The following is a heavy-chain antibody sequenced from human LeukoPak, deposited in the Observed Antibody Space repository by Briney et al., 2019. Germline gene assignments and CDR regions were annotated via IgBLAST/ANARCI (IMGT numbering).Heavy chain of an antibody. CDR3: ATYGGNYRFIDY. CDR1: GFTFSSYG. D-gene: IGHD4-23*01. V-gene: IGHV3-30*03. CDR2: ISYDGSNK. J-gene: IGHJ4*02. Sequence: PGGSLRLSCAASGFTFSSYGMHWVRQAPGKGLEWVAVISYDGSNKYYADSVKGRFTISRDNSKNTLYLQMNSLRAEDTAVYYCATYGGNYRFIDYWGQGTLVTVSS.